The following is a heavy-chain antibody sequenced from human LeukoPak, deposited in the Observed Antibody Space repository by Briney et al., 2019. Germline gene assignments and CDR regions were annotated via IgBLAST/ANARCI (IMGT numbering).Heavy chain of an antibody. D-gene: IGHD2-2*01. J-gene: IGHJ5*01. CDR2: IYPGDSDT. Sequence: GESLKISCNGPGYSFTSYWIGWGRQMPGEGLEGMGIIYPGDSDTRYSPSFQGQVTISADKSISPAYLQWSSLKASDTAMYYCARVRVAAAFDWFDSWGQGALVTVSS. CDR1: GYSFTSYW. V-gene: IGHV5-51*01. CDR3: ARVRVAAAFDWFDS.